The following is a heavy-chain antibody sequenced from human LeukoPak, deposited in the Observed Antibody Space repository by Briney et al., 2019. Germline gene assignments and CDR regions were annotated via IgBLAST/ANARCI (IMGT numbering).Heavy chain of an antibody. CDR1: GGSINTNY. V-gene: IGHV4-59*01. CDR3: ARLGLLWNWFDP. J-gene: IGHJ5*02. D-gene: IGHD2-2*01. CDR2: IYYTGST. Sequence: SETLSLTCTVSGGSINTNYWTWIRQPPGKGLEWIGYIYYTGSTTYNPSLKSRVTISVDTSKNQFSLKLSSVTAADTAVYYCARLGLLWNWFDPWGQGTLVTVSS.